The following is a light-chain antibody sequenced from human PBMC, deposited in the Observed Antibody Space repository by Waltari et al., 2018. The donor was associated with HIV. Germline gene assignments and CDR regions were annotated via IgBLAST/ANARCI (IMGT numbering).Light chain of an antibody. V-gene: IGKV3-20*01. J-gene: IGKJ1*01. CDR2: SAS. Sequence: IVLTQSPGTLSLSPGEKATLSCRACQSVSSTSLAWYQQKPGQSPRLLIYSASTRANGIPDRFSGSGSGTDFSLTISRLEPEEFAVYYCQRYGRSRTFGQGTKVEIK. CDR3: QRYGRSRT. CDR1: QSVSSTS.